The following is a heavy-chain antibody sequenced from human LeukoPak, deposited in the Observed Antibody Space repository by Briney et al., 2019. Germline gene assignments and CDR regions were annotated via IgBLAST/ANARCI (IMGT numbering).Heavy chain of an antibody. J-gene: IGHJ4*02. Sequence: GGSLRLSCAASGFTFSSYIMNWVRQAPGHGLRCVSSISSSSSYIYYADSVKCRFTISRDNAKNSLYLQMNSLRAEDTAVYYCARDHCSGGSCYSDYWGQGTLVTVSS. V-gene: IGHV3-21*01. CDR1: GFTFSSYI. CDR2: ISSSSSYI. D-gene: IGHD2-15*01. CDR3: ARDHCSGGSCYSDY.